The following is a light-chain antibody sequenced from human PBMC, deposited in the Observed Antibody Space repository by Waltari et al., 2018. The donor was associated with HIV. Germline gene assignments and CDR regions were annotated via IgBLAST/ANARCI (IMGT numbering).Light chain of an antibody. CDR1: SSDIGGYIY. CDR2: EAS. Sequence: QSALTQPASVSGSPGQSITISCTGTSSDIGGYIYVSWYQQHSGKTPKLMCYEASNRPSGVSDRFSGSKSGNTASLTISGLQAGDEADYYCVSYTSSSTLILGGGTKVTFL. CDR3: VSYTSSSTLI. V-gene: IGLV2-14*01. J-gene: IGLJ2*01.